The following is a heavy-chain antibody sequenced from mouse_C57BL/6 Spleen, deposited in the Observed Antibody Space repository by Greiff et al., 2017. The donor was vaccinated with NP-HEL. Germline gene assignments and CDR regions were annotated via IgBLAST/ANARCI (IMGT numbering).Heavy chain of an antibody. D-gene: IGHD1-1*01. V-gene: IGHV1-82*01. Sequence: VQLQQSGPELVKPGASVKISCKASGYAFSSSWMNWVKQRPGKGLEWIGRIYPGDGDTNYNGKFKGKATLTADKSSSTAYMQLSSLTSEDSAVYFCARGVTTVVATDDYWVQGTTLTVSS. J-gene: IGHJ2*01. CDR3: ARGVTTVVATDDY. CDR1: GYAFSSSW. CDR2: IYPGDGDT.